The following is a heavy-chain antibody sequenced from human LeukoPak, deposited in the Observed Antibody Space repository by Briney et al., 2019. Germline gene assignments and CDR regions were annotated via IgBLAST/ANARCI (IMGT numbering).Heavy chain of an antibody. Sequence: GASVKVSCKASGYTFTSYGISWVRQAPGQGLEWMGWISAYNGNTNYAQKLQGRVTMTTDTSTSTAYMELWSLRSDDTAVYYCARDKDYIWGSSPKFDYWGQGTLVTVSS. CDR2: ISAYNGNT. D-gene: IGHD3-16*01. V-gene: IGHV1-18*01. J-gene: IGHJ4*02. CDR1: GYTFTSYG. CDR3: ARDKDYIWGSSPKFDY.